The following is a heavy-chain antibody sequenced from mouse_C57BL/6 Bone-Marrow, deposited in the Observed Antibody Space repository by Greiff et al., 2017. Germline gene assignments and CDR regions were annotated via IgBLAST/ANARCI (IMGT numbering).Heavy chain of an antibody. CDR1: GYTFTDYY. V-gene: IGHV1-19*01. CDR2: INPYNGGT. J-gene: IGHJ4*01. CDR3: ARDCPMDY. Sequence: EVQLQQSGPVLVKPGASVKMSCKASGYTFTDYYMNWVKQSHGKSLEWIGVINPYNGGTSYNQKFKGKATLTVDQTSSTSYIELNSLTSEGSTVYYCARDCPMDYWGQGTSVTVSS.